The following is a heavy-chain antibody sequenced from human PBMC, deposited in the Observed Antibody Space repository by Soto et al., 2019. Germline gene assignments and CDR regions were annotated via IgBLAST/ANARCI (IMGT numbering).Heavy chain of an antibody. CDR1: GDSIGSGDYY. Sequence: QVQLQESGPRLVKPSQTLSLTCTVSGDSIGSGDYYWTWIRQPPGKGLEWSGYIYYIGTTFYNPSLERRGNISVDTSKNQFSLRVTSGTAADAAVYDCARGRTYYGGGTWGQGTLITVSS. V-gene: IGHV4-30-4*01. D-gene: IGHD3-10*01. CDR3: ARGRTYYGGGT. CDR2: IYYIGTT. J-gene: IGHJ5*02.